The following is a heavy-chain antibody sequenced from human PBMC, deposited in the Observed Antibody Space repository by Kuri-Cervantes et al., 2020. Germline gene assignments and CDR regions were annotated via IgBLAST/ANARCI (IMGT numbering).Heavy chain of an antibody. CDR2: IYPGDSDT. J-gene: IGHJ3*02. D-gene: IGHD3-10*01. Sequence: GGSLRLSCKGSGYSFTSYWIGWVRQMPGKGLEWMGIIYPGDSDTRYSPSFQGQVTISADKSISTAYPQWSSLKASDTAMYYCARRRQAGLRGALDIWGQGTMVTVSS. CDR3: ARRRQAGLRGALDI. CDR1: GYSFTSYW. V-gene: IGHV5-51*01.